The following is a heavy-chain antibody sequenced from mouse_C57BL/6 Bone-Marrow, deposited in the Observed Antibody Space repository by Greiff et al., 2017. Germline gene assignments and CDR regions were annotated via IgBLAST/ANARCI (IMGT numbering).Heavy chain of an antibody. D-gene: IGHD2-4*01. CDR2: IYPRSGNT. CDR3: ARSGDYDVGFAY. J-gene: IGHJ3*01. CDR1: GYTFTSYG. V-gene: IGHV1-81*01. Sequence: QVQLQQSGAELARPGASVKLSCKASGYTFTSYGISWVKQRTGQGLEWIGEIYPRSGNTYYNEKFKGKATLTADKSSSTAYLELRSLTSEDSAVYFCARSGDYDVGFAYWGQGTLVTVSA.